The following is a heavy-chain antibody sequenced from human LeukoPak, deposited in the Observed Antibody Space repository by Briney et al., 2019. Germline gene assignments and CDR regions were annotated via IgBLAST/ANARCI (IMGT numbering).Heavy chain of an antibody. Sequence: GASVKVSCKASGYTFTSYHINWLRPATAQGLEWMGWMNANSGNTGYAQKLQGRVTMTRNTSISTAYMELSSLRFEDTAVYYCVGRLSWGQGTLVTVSS. J-gene: IGHJ4*02. D-gene: IGHD6-19*01. CDR3: VGRLS. V-gene: IGHV1-8*01. CDR1: GYTFTSYH. CDR2: MNANSGNT.